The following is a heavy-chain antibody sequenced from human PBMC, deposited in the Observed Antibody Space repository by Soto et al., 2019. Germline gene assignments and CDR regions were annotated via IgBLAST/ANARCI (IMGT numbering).Heavy chain of an antibody. CDR2: ISSTSSAI. V-gene: IGHV3-48*01. Sequence: EGSLRLSCEVSGFTFSSESMNWVRQAPGKGPEWVAYISSTSSAIYYADSVKGRFTISRDNAKNSLYLQMKSLRAEDTAVYYFSRPLDYRVYFDSCGQGSLVTVSA. J-gene: IGHJ4*02. CDR1: GFTFSSES. D-gene: IGHD4-17*01. CDR3: SRPLDYRVYFDS.